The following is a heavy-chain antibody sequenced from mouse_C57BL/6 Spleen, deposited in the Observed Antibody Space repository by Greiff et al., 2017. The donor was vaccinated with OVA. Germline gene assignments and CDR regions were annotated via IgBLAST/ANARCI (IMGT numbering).Heavy chain of an antibody. J-gene: IGHJ3*01. CDR2: IDPSDSYT. Sequence: VQLQQPGAELVMPGASVKLSCKASGYTFTSYWMHWVKQRPGQGLEWIGEIDPSDSYTNYNQKFKGKSTLTVDKSSSTAYMQLSSLTSEDSAVYYCARRNWDREDYFDYWGQGTLVTVSA. D-gene: IGHD4-1*01. CDR1: GYTFTSYW. V-gene: IGHV1-69*01. CDR3: ARRNWDREDYFDY.